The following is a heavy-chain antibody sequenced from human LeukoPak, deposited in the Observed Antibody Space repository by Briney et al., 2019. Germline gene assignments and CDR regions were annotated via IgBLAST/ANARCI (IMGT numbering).Heavy chain of an antibody. CDR3: AKSNGCGLIDI. CDR2: IYYSGTT. Sequence: NPSETLSLTCTVSGGSISGYYWSWIRQPPGKGLEWIGFIYYSGTTNYNPSLKSRVNMSLDTSKNQFSLKLNTVTAADTAVYYCAKSNGCGLIDIWGQGTMVTVSS. V-gene: IGHV4-59*12. D-gene: IGHD2-21*01. J-gene: IGHJ3*02. CDR1: GGSISGYY.